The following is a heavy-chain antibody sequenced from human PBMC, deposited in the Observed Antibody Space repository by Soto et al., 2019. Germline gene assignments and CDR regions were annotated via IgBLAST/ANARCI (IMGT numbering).Heavy chain of an antibody. CDR2: ISWNSGSI. Sequence: PGGSLRLSCAASGFTSDDYAMHWVRQAPGKGLEWVSGISWNSGSIGYADSVKGRFTISRDNAKNSLYLQMNSLRAEDTALYYCAKDIARPRGHMTTVTTTLAYRGQGTLVTVSS. D-gene: IGHD4-4*01. CDR1: GFTSDDYA. CDR3: AKDIARPRGHMTTVTTTLAY. J-gene: IGHJ4*02. V-gene: IGHV3-9*02.